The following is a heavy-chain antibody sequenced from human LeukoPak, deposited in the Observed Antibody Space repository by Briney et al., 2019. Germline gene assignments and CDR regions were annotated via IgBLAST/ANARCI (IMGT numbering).Heavy chain of an antibody. CDR3: AKDIGLTGVFY. Sequence: GGSLRLSCAASGFTLSSYAMSWVRQAPGKGLEWVSAISGSGGSTYYADSVKGRFTISRDNSKNTLYLQMNSLRAEDTAVYYCAKDIGLTGVFYWGQGTLVTVSS. V-gene: IGHV3-23*01. CDR2: ISGSGGST. J-gene: IGHJ4*02. CDR1: GFTLSSYA. D-gene: IGHD2-15*01.